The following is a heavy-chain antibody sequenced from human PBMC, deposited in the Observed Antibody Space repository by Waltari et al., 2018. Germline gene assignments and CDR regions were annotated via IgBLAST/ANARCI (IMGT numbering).Heavy chain of an antibody. D-gene: IGHD3-10*01. CDR2: TRNKANNYTT. CDR3: ARAPGIWSSPHY. J-gene: IGHJ4*02. CDR1: GFTFSDHY. Sequence: EVQLVESGGGLVQPGGSLRLSCAASGFTFSDHYMDWVRQAPGKGLEWVGRTRNKANNYTTEYAASVKGRFTISRDDSKNSMFLQMNSLKTEDTAVYYCARAPGIWSSPHYWGQGTLVTVSS. V-gene: IGHV3-72*01.